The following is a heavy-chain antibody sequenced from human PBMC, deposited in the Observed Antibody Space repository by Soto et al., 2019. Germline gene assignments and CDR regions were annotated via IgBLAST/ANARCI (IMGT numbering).Heavy chain of an antibody. J-gene: IGHJ5*02. CDR2: TSYSGST. D-gene: IGHD3-10*01. CDR3: VRAVSGGPRDP. Sequence: QVQLQESGPGLVKPSQTLSLTCTVFGGSISSAPYYWSWIRQHPGKGLEWIGYTSYSGSTYYNPSLKARVTISLDTSKNQFALNLSSVTAADTAVYYCVRAVSGGPRDPWGQGTLVTVSS. CDR1: GGSISSAPYY. V-gene: IGHV4-31*03.